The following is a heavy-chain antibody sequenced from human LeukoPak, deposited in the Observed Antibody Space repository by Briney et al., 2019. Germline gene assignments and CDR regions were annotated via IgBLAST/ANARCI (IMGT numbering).Heavy chain of an antibody. CDR2: ISGSGGST. V-gene: IGHV3-23*01. J-gene: IGHJ3*02. CDR3: ARDAFDI. Sequence: PGGSLRLSCAASGFTLSSYAMTWVRQAPGKGLEWVSSISGSGGSTYYADSVKGRFTISRDNAKNSLYLQMNSLRAEDTAVYYCARDAFDIWGQGTMVTVSS. CDR1: GFTLSSYA.